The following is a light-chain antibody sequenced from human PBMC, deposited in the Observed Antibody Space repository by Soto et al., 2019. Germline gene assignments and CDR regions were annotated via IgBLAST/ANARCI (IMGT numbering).Light chain of an antibody. CDR3: SSYAGNSRYV. CDR2: EVS. CDR1: SSDVGRYNY. V-gene: IGLV2-8*01. Sequence: QSALTQPPSASGSPGQSVTISCTGTSSDVGRYNYISWYPQRPGKAPKLIISEVSKRPSGVPDRLSGFKYGNTASLTVSGLQAEDEADYYCSSYAGNSRYVFGTGTKVTVL. J-gene: IGLJ1*01.